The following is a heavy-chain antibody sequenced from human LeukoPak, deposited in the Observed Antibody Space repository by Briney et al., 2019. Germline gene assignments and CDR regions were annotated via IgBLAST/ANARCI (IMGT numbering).Heavy chain of an antibody. D-gene: IGHD5-18*01. V-gene: IGHV1-2*02. CDR2: INPNSGDA. J-gene: IGHJ4*02. Sequence: ASVKVSCKASGYTFTVHYIHWVRQAPGQGPEWMGWINPNSGDANYPQKFQGRVTMTRDTSISTAYMEMSSLRSDDTAVYYCARDKGSGYLPFDFWGQGTLVTVSS. CDR1: GYTFTVHY. CDR3: ARDKGSGYLPFDF.